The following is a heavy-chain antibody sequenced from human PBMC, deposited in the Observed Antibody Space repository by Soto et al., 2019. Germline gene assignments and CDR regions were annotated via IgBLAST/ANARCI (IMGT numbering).Heavy chain of an antibody. CDR3: ARGEYYGSGNYFDY. D-gene: IGHD3-10*01. CDR2: FYHSGST. J-gene: IGHJ4*02. Sequence: SETLSLTCAVSGHSISSGYYLGWILQPPGKGLEWIGSFYHSGSTYYNPSLKSRVTISVDTSKNQFSLKLSSVTAADTAVYYCARGEYYGSGNYFDYWGQGTLVTVSS. CDR1: GHSISSGYY. V-gene: IGHV4-38-2*01.